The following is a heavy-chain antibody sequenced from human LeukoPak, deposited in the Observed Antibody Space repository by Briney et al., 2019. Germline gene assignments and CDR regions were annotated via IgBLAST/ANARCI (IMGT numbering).Heavy chain of an antibody. Sequence: SETLSLTCTVSGGSISSGSDYWSWIRQPAGKGLEWIGHIYTSGSTNYNPSLKSRVTISIDTSKNQFSLKLSSVTAADTAVYYCARMECGSTTCYRYMDVWGKGTTVTVSS. CDR2: IYTSGST. CDR3: ARMECGSTTCYRYMDV. CDR1: GGSISSGSDY. J-gene: IGHJ6*03. V-gene: IGHV4-61*09. D-gene: IGHD2-2*02.